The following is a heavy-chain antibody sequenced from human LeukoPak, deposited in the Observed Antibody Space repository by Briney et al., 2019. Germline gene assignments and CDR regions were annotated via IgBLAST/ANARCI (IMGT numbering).Heavy chain of an antibody. Sequence: GRSLRLSCAAFGFIFNNYAMHWVRQAPDKGLEWVAGISYDGSNKYYADSVKGRFTISRDNSKNILYLEMSSLRPEDTAVYYCARKGLDYGDDEWFDPWGQGFRVSVSS. CDR1: GFIFNNYA. V-gene: IGHV3-30*03. J-gene: IGHJ5*02. CDR2: ISYDGSNK. D-gene: IGHD4-17*01. CDR3: ARKGLDYGDDEWFDP.